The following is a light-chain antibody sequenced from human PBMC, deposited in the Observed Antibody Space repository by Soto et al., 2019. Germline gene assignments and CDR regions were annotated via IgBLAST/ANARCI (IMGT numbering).Light chain of an antibody. J-gene: IGKJ1*01. V-gene: IGKV3-20*01. CDR2: GAS. Sequence: EIVLTQSPGTLSLSPGERATLSCRASQSVDSTYLGWYQQKPGQAPRLLIYGASSRATGIPDRFSGSGSGTDFTLTISRLEPEDFAVYYCQQYGSSPQTFGQGTKVDIK. CDR1: QSVDSTY. CDR3: QQYGSSPQT.